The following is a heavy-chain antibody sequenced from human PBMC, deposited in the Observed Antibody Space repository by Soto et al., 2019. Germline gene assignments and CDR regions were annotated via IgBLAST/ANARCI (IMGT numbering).Heavy chain of an antibody. CDR1: GYTFTSYD. D-gene: IGHD3-10*01. Sequence: GASVKVSCKASGYTFTSYDINWVRQATGQEHKKIGWKHPNSGNTGYAQKFQCRVTMTRNTSLSTAYMELSSLRSEDTAVYYCARGSSRGAYYYYYYMGVCVKGTTVTVSS. V-gene: IGHV1-8*01. CDR2: KHPNSGNT. J-gene: IGHJ6*03. CDR3: ARGSSRGAYYYYYYMGV.